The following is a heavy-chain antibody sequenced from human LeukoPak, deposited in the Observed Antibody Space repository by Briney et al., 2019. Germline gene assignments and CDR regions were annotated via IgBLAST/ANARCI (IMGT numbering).Heavy chain of an antibody. CDR3: AKRGVVIRVILVGFHKEAYYFDS. J-gene: IGHJ4*02. D-gene: IGHD3-22*01. CDR2: ISDSGGST. CDR1: GFTFSSYA. V-gene: IGHV3-23*01. Sequence: GGSLRLSCAASGFTFSSYAMSWVRQAPGKGLEWVSAISDSGGSTNYADSVKGRFTISRDSPKNTLYLQMNSLRAEDTAVYFCAKRGVVIRVILVGFHKEAYYFDSWGQGALVTVSS.